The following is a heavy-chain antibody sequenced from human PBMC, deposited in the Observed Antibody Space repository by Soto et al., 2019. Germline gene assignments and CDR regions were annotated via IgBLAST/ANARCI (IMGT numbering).Heavy chain of an antibody. CDR2: IYYSGTT. Sequence: NPSETLSLTCTVSGGSVSSGSYYWTWIRQPPGKGLEWLGYIYYSGTTNYNPPLKSRITISVDTSGNQFSLKLSSVTAADTAVYYCAREMPSTAAAYFYYGLNVWGQGTSVTVSS. V-gene: IGHV4-61*01. CDR3: AREMPSTAAAYFYYGLNV. J-gene: IGHJ6*02. D-gene: IGHD6-13*01. CDR1: GGSVSSGSYY.